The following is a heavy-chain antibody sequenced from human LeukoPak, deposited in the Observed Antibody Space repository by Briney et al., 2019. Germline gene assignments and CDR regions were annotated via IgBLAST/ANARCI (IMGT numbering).Heavy chain of an antibody. CDR1: GGSISSHY. CDR2: IYYTGST. J-gene: IGHJ3*02. V-gene: IGHV4-59*11. CDR3: AKLTYYYDSSGYDGHAFDI. Sequence: SQTLSLTRTVSGGSISSHYWSWIRQPPGHRLEWSGYIYYTGSTNYNPSLKSRVTISVDTSKNQFSLKLSSVTAADTAVYYCAKLTYYYDSSGYDGHAFDIWGQGTMVTVSS. D-gene: IGHD3-22*01.